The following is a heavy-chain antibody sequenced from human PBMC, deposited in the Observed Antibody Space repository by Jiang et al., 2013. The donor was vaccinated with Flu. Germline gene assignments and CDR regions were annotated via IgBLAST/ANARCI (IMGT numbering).Heavy chain of an antibody. CDR1: GFTFDTYW. Sequence: GGSLRLSCEASGFTFDTYWMHWVRQAPGKGLVWVSLINGDGSRTNYADSVKGRFTISRDNAKNTLYLQMNSLRAEDTAVYYCVADEAARSGCSFDYWGQGTLVTVSS. CDR2: INGDGSRT. CDR3: VADEAARSGCSFDY. D-gene: IGHD3-3*01. J-gene: IGHJ4*02. V-gene: IGHV3-74*01.